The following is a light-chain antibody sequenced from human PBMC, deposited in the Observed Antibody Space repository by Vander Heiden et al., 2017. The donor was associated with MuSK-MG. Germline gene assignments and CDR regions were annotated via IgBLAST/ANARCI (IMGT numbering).Light chain of an antibody. CDR1: QSVLYSSNNKNY. J-gene: IGKJ1*01. CDR2: WAS. CDR3: QQDDSTPRT. V-gene: IGKV4-1*01. Sequence: DIVMTPSPDSLAVSLGERGTINCKSSQSVLYSSNNKNYLAWYQQKPGQPPKLLIYWASTRESGVPDRFSGSGSGTDFTLTISSLQAEDVAVYYCQQDDSTPRTFGQGTKVEIK.